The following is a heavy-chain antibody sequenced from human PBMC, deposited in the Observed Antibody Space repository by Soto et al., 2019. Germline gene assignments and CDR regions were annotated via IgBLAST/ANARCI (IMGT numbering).Heavy chain of an antibody. CDR3: AKASYYYYYMDV. J-gene: IGHJ6*03. CDR2: ISSNGSRL. Sequence: GGSLRLSCAASGFTFSSYWMHWVRQAPGKGLEWMAVISSNGSRLGYADSVKGRFTISRDNAKNSLYLPMNSLRAEDTALYYCAKASYYYYYMDVWGKGTTVTVSS. V-gene: IGHV3-74*01. CDR1: GFTFSSYW.